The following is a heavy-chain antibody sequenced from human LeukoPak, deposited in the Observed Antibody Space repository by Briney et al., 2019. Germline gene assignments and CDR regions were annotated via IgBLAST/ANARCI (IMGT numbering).Heavy chain of an antibody. J-gene: IGHJ4*02. CDR1: GFTFSSYA. D-gene: IGHD1-26*01. V-gene: IGHV3-23*01. Sequence: GGSLRLSCAASGFTFSSYAMSWVRQAPGKGLEWVSAISGSGDSTFYADSVRGRFTTSRDNSKNTVYLQMNSLGDEDTALYYCAKEGDIVGATHFDYWGQGTLVTVSS. CDR2: ISGSGDST. CDR3: AKEGDIVGATHFDY.